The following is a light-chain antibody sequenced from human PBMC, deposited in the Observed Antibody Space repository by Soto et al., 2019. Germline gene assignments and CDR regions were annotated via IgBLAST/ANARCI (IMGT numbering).Light chain of an antibody. CDR3: QQRSNWPPT. J-gene: IGKJ1*01. Sequence: EIVLTQSPATLSLSPGERATLSCRASQSVSSYLAWYQQKPGQAPRLLIYDASNRATGIPARFSGSGSGTDFTLTXXXXXXXXXXXXXCQQRSNWPPTFGQGTKVEIK. V-gene: IGKV3-11*01. CDR2: DAS. CDR1: QSVSSY.